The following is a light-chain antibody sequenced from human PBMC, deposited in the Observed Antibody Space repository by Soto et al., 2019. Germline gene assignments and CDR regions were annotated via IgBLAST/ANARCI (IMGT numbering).Light chain of an antibody. Sequence: QSALTQPRSVSGSPGQSVTISCTGTSSDVGAYNYVSWYQQHPGKAPKLMIYDVSERPSGVPDRFSGSKSGNTASLTISGLQAEDEADYYCSSFTSSVTYVFGTGTQLTVL. CDR1: SSDVGAYNY. CDR2: DVS. V-gene: IGLV2-11*01. CDR3: SSFTSSVTYV. J-gene: IGLJ1*01.